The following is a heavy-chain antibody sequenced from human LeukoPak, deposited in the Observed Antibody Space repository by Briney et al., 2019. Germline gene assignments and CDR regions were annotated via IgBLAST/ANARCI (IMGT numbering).Heavy chain of an antibody. J-gene: IGHJ4*02. CDR2: ISSSGSTM. Sequence: GRSLRLSCAASGFTFSDYYMSWIRQAPGKGLEWVSYISSSGSTMYYADSVKGRFTISRDNAKNSLYLQMNSLRAEDTAMYYCARGRIVVVPAAPIDYWGQGTLVTVSS. CDR1: GFTFSDYY. V-gene: IGHV3-11*04. CDR3: ARGRIVVVPAAPIDY. D-gene: IGHD2-2*01.